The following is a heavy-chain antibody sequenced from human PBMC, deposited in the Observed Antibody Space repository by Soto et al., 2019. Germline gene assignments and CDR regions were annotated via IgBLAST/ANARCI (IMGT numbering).Heavy chain of an antibody. J-gene: IGHJ4*02. CDR3: ARTGGYCSGGSCVLGYFDY. CDR2: IYYSGST. D-gene: IGHD2-15*01. V-gene: IGHV4-30-4*01. Sequence: PSETLSLTCTVSGGSISSGDYYWSWIRQPPGKGLEWIGYIYYSGSTYYNPSLKSRVTISVDTSKNQFSLKLSSVTAADTAVYYCARTGGYCSGGSCVLGYFDYWGQGTLVTVSS. CDR1: GGSISSGDYY.